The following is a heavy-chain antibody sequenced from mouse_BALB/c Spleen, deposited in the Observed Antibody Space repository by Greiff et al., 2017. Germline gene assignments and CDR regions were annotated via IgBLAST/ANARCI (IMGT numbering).Heavy chain of an antibody. D-gene: IGHD2-2*01. V-gene: IGHV5-6-5*01. CDR1: GFTFSSYA. CDR2: ISSGGST. CDR3: ARGEGYGYDYCDY. Sequence: EVQLVESGGGLVKPGGSLKLSCAASGFTFSSYAMSWVRQTPEKRLEWVASISSGGSTYYPDSVKGRFTISRDNARNILYLQMSSLRSEDTAMYYCARGEGYGYDYCDYWGQGTTLTVSS. J-gene: IGHJ2*01.